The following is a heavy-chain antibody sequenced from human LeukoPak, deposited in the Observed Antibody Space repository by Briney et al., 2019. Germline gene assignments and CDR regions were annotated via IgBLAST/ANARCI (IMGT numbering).Heavy chain of an antibody. CDR2: ISSSGSTI. D-gene: IGHD6-13*01. Sequence: GGSLRLSCAASGFTFSDYYMSWIRQAPGKGLEWVSYISSSGSTIYCADSVKGRFTISRDNAKNSLYLQMNSLRAEDTAVYYCARDRGSYSSWYPVSDCWGQGTLVTVSS. V-gene: IGHV3-11*01. J-gene: IGHJ4*02. CDR3: ARDRGSYSSWYPVSDC. CDR1: GFTFSDYY.